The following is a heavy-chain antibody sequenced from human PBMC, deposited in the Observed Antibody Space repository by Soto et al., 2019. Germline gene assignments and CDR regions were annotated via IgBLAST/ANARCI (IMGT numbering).Heavy chain of an antibody. CDR1: GGTFSSYA. CDR3: ARDTEDCSGTSCSAVVRTGMDV. CDR2: IIPTLGTA. D-gene: IGHD2-2*01. J-gene: IGHJ6*04. V-gene: IGHV1-69*01. Sequence: QVQLVQSGAEVKKPGSSVKVSCKASGGTFSSYAISWVRQAPGQGLEWMGGIIPTLGTANYAQKFQGRVTITADASTSTAYMELSSLRSEDTAVYYCARDTEDCSGTSCSAVVRTGMDVWGKGTTVTVSS.